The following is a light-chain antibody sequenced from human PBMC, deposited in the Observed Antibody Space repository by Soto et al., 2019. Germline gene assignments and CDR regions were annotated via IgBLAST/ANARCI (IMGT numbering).Light chain of an antibody. Sequence: QSVLTQPASVSGSPGQSITIPCTGTGADVGSSKYVSWYQHHPGTAPKLIIYDVSNRPSGVSYRFFGSKSGNTASLTISGLQAEDEADYYCGSYTTSNTMIFGGGTKVTVL. CDR2: DVS. J-gene: IGLJ2*01. CDR3: GSYTTSNTMI. V-gene: IGLV2-14*03. CDR1: GADVGSSKY.